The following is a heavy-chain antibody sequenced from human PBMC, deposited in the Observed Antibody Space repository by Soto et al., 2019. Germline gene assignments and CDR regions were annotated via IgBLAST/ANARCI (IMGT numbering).Heavy chain of an antibody. CDR3: AKDMRPDGVWDFDY. Sequence: VQLLESGGGLAQPGGPLRLSCAASGFTFSTYPMAWFRQAPGRGPEWAAGGSQDGTAHYADSVKGRFTISRDNSRDTVYLQMITLRGEDTAVYYCAKDMRPDGVWDFDYWGQGTLVTVSS. J-gene: IGHJ4*02. CDR1: GFTFSTYP. CDR2: GGSQDGTA. V-gene: IGHV3-23*01. D-gene: IGHD4-17*01.